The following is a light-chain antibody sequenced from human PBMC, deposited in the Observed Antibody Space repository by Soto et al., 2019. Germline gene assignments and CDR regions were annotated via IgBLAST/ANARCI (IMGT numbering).Light chain of an antibody. Sequence: EFVLTQSPATLSLSPGERATLSCRASQSVRTYLAWYQQKPGQAPRLLIYDVSNRATGIPARFSGSGSGTEFTLTISGLQSEDFAVYYCQQRSNWPLTFGGGTKVDIK. CDR3: QQRSNWPLT. CDR1: QSVRTY. J-gene: IGKJ4*01. CDR2: DVS. V-gene: IGKV3-11*01.